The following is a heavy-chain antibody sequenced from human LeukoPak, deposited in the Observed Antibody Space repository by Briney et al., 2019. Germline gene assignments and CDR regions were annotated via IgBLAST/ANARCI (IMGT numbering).Heavy chain of an antibody. Sequence: GGSLRLSCAASGFTFSSYGMHWVRQAPGKGLEWVALIWYDGSKKYHADSVKGRFSISRDNSKNTLYLQMSSLGAEDTAVYYCASSGSYRFDYWGQGTLVTVSS. J-gene: IGHJ4*02. CDR1: GFTFSSYG. CDR3: ASSGSYRFDY. CDR2: IWYDGSKK. V-gene: IGHV3-33*01. D-gene: IGHD1-26*01.